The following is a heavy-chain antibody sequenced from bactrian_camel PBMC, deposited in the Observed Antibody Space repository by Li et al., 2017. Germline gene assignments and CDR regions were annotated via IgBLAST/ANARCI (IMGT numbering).Heavy chain of an antibody. CDR1: YTRRPNY. CDR2: IYTGGGSS. Sequence: HVQLVESGGGSVQAGGSLRLSCTYTRRPNYVTWFRQGPGNEREGLALIYTGGGSSYYADPVKGRFTVSQDRNKATIYLQMNRLTPDDTGLYYCALTTRSQYCSSSYLNAPRIYNYWGQGTQVTVS. D-gene: IGHD6*01. CDR3: ALTTRSQYCSSSYLNAPRIYNY. J-gene: IGHJ4*01. V-gene: IGHV3S33*01.